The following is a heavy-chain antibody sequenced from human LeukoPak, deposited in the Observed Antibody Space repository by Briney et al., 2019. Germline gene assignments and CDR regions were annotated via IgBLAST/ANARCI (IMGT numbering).Heavy chain of an antibody. Sequence: ASVKVSCKASGYTFTGYYMHWVRQAPGQGLEWMGWINPNSGGTNYAQKFQGRVTMTRDTSISTAYMDLSSLRSDDTAVYYCARDGWTNYYGSSGYYFDYWGQGTLVTVSS. D-gene: IGHD3-22*01. CDR2: INPNSGGT. CDR1: GYTFTGYY. CDR3: ARDGWTNYYGSSGYYFDY. J-gene: IGHJ4*02. V-gene: IGHV1-2*02.